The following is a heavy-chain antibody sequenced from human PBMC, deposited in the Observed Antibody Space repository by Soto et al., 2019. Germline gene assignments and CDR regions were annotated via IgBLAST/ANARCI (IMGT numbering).Heavy chain of an antibody. Sequence: SETLSLTYTVSGGSISSGGYYWSWIRQHPGKGLEWIGYIYYSGSTYYNPSLKSRVTISVDTSKNQFSLKLSSVTAADTAVYYCVVVVAAKDSYYYYMDVWGKGTTVTVSS. D-gene: IGHD2-15*01. CDR1: GGSISSGGYY. J-gene: IGHJ6*03. V-gene: IGHV4-31*03. CDR2: IYYSGST. CDR3: VVVVAAKDSYYYYMDV.